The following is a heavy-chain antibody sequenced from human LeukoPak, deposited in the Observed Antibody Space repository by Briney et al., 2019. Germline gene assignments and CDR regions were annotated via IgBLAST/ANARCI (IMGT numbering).Heavy chain of an antibody. CDR2: IRSDGSTE. V-gene: IGHV3-30*02. CDR1: RFIFRSYG. J-gene: IGHJ4*02. D-gene: IGHD5-24*01. CDR3: AKDPGDGYSSFDY. Sequence: GGSLRLSCAASRFIFRSYGMHWVRQAPGKGLEWVAFIRSDGSTEYYADSVKGRFTISRDNSKNTLYLQMNSLRAEDTAVYYCAKDPGDGYSSFDYWGQGTLVTVSS.